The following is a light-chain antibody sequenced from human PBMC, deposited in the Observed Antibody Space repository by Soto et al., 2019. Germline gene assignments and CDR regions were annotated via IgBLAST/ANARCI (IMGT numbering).Light chain of an antibody. V-gene: IGKV1-27*01. J-gene: IGKJ1*01. CDR2: AAS. CDR1: QGISNY. Sequence: DNQMTQSPSSMSASVGDRVAITCRASQGISNYLAWYQQKPGKVPKLLIYAASTLQSGVPSRFSGSGSGTDFTLTISSLQPEDVATYYCQKYNSVPWTFGQGTKVEIK. CDR3: QKYNSVPWT.